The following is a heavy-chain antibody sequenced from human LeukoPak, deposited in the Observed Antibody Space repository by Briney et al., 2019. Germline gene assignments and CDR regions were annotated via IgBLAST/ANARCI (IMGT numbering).Heavy chain of an antibody. CDR2: ISDGANAM. D-gene: IGHD2-15*01. CDR1: GFTFSAYE. Sequence: PGGTLRLSCAASGFTFSAYEMTWVRLAPGKGLEWLSYISDGANAMNYADSVRGRFTTSRDDAKNSVYLQMNSLRDEDTAIYYCARKTDRPGEVGRDRFFDLWGRGTLVTVSS. CDR3: ARKTDRPGEVGRDRFFDL. V-gene: IGHV3-48*03. J-gene: IGHJ2*01.